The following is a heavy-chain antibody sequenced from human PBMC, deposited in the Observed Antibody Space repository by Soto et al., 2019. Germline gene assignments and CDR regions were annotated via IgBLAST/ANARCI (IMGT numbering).Heavy chain of an antibody. J-gene: IGHJ4*02. Sequence: QVQLVESGGGVVQPGRSLRLSCAASGFTFSSYAMHWVRQAPGKGLEWVAVISYDGSNKYYADSVKGRFTISSDNSKNTMYLQMNSLRAEDTAVYYCARVEAGGLDYWGQGTLVTVSS. CDR3: ARVEAGGLDY. V-gene: IGHV3-30-3*01. D-gene: IGHD2-8*02. CDR2: ISYDGSNK. CDR1: GFTFSSYA.